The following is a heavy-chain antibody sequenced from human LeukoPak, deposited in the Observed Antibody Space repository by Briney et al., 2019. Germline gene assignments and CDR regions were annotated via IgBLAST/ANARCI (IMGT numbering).Heavy chain of an antibody. J-gene: IGHJ4*02. D-gene: IGHD5-12*01. CDR2: ISSSGSTI. Sequence: GGSLRLSCAASGFTFSNYWMFWVRQAPGKGLEWVSYISSSGSTIYYADSVKGRFTISRDNAKNSLYLQMNSLRAEDTAVYYCASRKQWLIDYWGQGTLVTVSS. CDR1: GFTFSNYW. CDR3: ASRKQWLIDY. V-gene: IGHV3-11*01.